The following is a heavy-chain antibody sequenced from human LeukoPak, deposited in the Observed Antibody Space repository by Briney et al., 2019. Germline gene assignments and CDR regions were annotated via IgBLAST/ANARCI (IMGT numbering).Heavy chain of an antibody. V-gene: IGHV1-8*01. CDR2: MNPNSGNT. CDR1: GYTFTSYD. Sequence: ASVKVSCTASGYTFTSYDVNWFRQATGQGLEWMGWMNPNSGNTGYAQKFQGRVSLTRDTSISTAYMELSSLRSEDTAVYYCARGLTHCSGGSCYSGWGQGTLVTVSS. D-gene: IGHD2-15*01. J-gene: IGHJ4*02. CDR3: ARGLTHCSGGSCYSG.